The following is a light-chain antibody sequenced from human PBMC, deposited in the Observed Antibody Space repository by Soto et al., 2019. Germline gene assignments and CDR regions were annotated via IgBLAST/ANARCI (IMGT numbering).Light chain of an antibody. CDR2: AAS. V-gene: IGKV1-8*01. Sequence: AIRMTQSPSSFSASTGDRVTITCRASQGSSSYLAWYQQKPGKAPKLLIYAASTLQSGVAARFSGIGSGTHFTLTISCLQPEDFATYYCQQYYSYPWTVGQGTKVEIK. CDR1: QGSSSY. CDR3: QQYYSYPWT. J-gene: IGKJ1*01.